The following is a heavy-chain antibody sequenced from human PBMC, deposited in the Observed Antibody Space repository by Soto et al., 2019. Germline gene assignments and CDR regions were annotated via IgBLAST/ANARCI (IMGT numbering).Heavy chain of an antibody. CDR1: GYTFTTYY. J-gene: IGHJ4*02. CDR2: IDPNSGVT. Sequence: ASVKVSCKTSGYTFTTYYLHWVRQAPGQGLEWMGWIDPNSGVTKYAQKFQGRVTVTRDTSISTTYMELSSLTSDDTAVYYCAKETFTFDSWAQGTLVTVS. CDR3: AKETFTFDS. V-gene: IGHV1-2*02.